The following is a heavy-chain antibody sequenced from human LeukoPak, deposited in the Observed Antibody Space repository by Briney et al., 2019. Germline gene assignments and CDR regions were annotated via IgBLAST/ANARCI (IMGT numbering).Heavy chain of an antibody. Sequence: SETLSLTCAVYGGSFSGYYWSWIRQPPGKGLEWIGEINHSGSTNYLPSLKSRVTISVDMSKNQFSLKLRSVTAADTAVYYCARSAVAIYYYYGMDVWGQGTTVTVSS. D-gene: IGHD4-23*01. CDR1: GGSFSGYY. CDR2: INHSGST. J-gene: IGHJ6*02. CDR3: ARSAVAIYYYYGMDV. V-gene: IGHV4-34*01.